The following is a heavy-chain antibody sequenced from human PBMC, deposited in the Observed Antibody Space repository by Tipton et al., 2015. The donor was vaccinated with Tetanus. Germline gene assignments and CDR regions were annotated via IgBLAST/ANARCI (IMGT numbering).Heavy chain of an antibody. CDR2: ISNGNA. CDR1: RGPISSYY. D-gene: IGHD5-18*01. V-gene: IGHV4-4*07. Sequence: TLSLTCTVSRGPISSYYWSWIRQPAGKGLEWIGHISNGNADYAPSLKSRVSLSVDTSKTRLSLNLTSVTAADTAVYYCARHLTYTYTSRYFDYWGLGTLVTVSS. CDR3: ARHLTYTYTSRYFDY. J-gene: IGHJ4*02.